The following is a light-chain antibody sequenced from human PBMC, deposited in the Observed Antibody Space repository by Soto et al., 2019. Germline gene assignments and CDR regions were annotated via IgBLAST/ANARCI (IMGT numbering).Light chain of an antibody. V-gene: IGKV1-39*01. CDR2: AAS. Sequence: DIQMPQSLSSLSASVGARVTITCRASQSISSYLNWYQQKPGKAPKLLIYAASSLQSGVPSRFSGSGSGTDFTLTISSLQPEDFATYYCQQSYSTPLTFGGGTKVDIK. J-gene: IGKJ4*01. CDR1: QSISSY. CDR3: QQSYSTPLT.